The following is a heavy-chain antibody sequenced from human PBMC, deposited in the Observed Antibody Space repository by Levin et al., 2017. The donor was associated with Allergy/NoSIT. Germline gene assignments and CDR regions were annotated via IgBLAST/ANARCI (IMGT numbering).Heavy chain of an antibody. CDR2: IAVEGKDK. J-gene: IGHJ6*03. Sequence: GESLKISCVASGFIFSNYAMHWVRQAPGKGLEGGARIAVEGKDKYYGKSVKGRFTISRDNSKNTLFLQMSSLNTEDTAVYYCVKGAKFSSGSNYFYYYMDVWGKGTTVSVS. CDR1: GFIFSNYA. D-gene: IGHD6-19*01. CDR3: VKGAKFSSGSNYFYYYMDV. V-gene: IGHV3-30*18.